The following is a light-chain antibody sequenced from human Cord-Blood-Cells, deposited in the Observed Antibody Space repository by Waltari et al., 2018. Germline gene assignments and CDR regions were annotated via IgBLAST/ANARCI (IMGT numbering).Light chain of an antibody. V-gene: IGLV3-21*04. CDR3: QVWDSSSDHWV. Sequence: SYLLMQPLSALVAPRQTARTTCGGNNIGSKSVHWYQQRPGQAPVQVIYYDSDRLSRMPGRCSGSNSGNTATLIISRVEAGDEADYYCQVWDSSSDHWVFGGGTKLTVL. CDR2: YDS. CDR1: NIGSKS. J-gene: IGLJ3*02.